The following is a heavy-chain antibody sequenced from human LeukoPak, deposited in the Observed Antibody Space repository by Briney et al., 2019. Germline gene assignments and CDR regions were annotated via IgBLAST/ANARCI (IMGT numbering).Heavy chain of an antibody. CDR2: ISWNSGSI. CDR1: GFTFSSYA. CDR3: AKVVGDILTGYHPIFDY. D-gene: IGHD3-9*01. V-gene: IGHV3-9*01. J-gene: IGHJ4*02. Sequence: PGGSLRLSCAASGFTFSSYAMHWVRQAPGKGLEWVSGISWNSGSIGYADSVKGRFTISRDNAKNSLYLQMNSLRAEDTALYYCAKVVGDILTGYHPIFDYWGQGTLVTVSS.